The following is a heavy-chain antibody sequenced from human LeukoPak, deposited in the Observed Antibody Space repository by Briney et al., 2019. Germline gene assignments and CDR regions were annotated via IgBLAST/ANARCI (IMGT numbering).Heavy chain of an antibody. V-gene: IGHV4-39*07. CDR3: ARAPREIGYCSGGSCYKPTYYYYYYMDV. D-gene: IGHD2-15*01. Sequence: PSETLSLTCIISGGSISSSTYYWGWIRQSPGKGLEWIGTIYYNGNTYYNPSLQSRVTISVDTSKNQFSLKLSSMTAADTAVYYCARAPREIGYCSGGSCYKPTYYYYYYMDVWGKGTTVTVSS. CDR2: IYYNGNT. CDR1: GGSISSSTYY. J-gene: IGHJ6*03.